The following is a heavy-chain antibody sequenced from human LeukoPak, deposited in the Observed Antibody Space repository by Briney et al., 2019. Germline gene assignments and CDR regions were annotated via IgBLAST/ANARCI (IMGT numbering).Heavy chain of an antibody. CDR3: AGQVRGYSYGYLDY. CDR2: FDPEDGET. CDR1: GYTLTELS. Sequence: GASVKVSCKVSGYTLTELSMHWVRQAPGKGLEWMGGFDPEDGETIYAQKFQGRVTMTRDTSTSTVYMELSSLRSEDTAVYYCAGQVRGYSYGYLDYWGQGTLVTVSS. D-gene: IGHD5-18*01. J-gene: IGHJ4*02. V-gene: IGHV1-24*01.